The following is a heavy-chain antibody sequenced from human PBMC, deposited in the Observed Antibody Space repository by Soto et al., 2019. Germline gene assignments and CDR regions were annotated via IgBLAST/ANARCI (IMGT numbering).Heavy chain of an antibody. CDR2: IKQDGSEK. CDR1: GFTFSSYW. CDR3: ARAVCSSTSCARAEYFQH. D-gene: IGHD2-2*01. V-gene: IGHV3-7*01. Sequence: GGSLRLSCAASGFTFSSYWMSWVRQAPGKGLEWVANIKQDGSEKYYVDSVKGRFTISRDNAKNSLYLQMNSLRAEDTAVYYCARAVCSSTSCARAEYFQHWGQGTLVTVSS. J-gene: IGHJ1*01.